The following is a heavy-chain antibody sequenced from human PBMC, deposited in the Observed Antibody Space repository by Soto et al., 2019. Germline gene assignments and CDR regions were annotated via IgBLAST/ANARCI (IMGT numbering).Heavy chain of an antibody. D-gene: IGHD1-7*01. J-gene: IGHJ4*02. CDR1: GFTFSNAW. CDR2: IRSKVDGGTP. Sequence: EVQLVESGGALVKPGGSLRLSCEASGFTFSNAWMNWVRQAPGRGLEWVGRIRSKVDGGTPDYAAPVKGRFTISRDDSKNTLYLQMNSLKAEDTAVYYCATDGGWNYKGGFDYWGQGTLLTVSS. V-gene: IGHV3-15*07. CDR3: ATDGGWNYKGGFDY.